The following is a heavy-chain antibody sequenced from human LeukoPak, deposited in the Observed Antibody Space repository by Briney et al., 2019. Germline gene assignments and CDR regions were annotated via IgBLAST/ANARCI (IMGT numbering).Heavy chain of an antibody. CDR1: GGSISSGGYY. CDR3: ARAPVLLWFGAGDAFDI. J-gene: IGHJ3*02. V-gene: IGHV4-31*03. Sequence: SQTLSLTCTVSGGSISSGGYYWSWIRQHPGKGLEWIGYIYYSGSTYYSPSLKSRVTISVDTSKNQFSLKLSSVTAADTAVYYCARAPVLLWFGAGDAFDIWGQGTMVTVSS. CDR2: IYYSGST. D-gene: IGHD3-10*01.